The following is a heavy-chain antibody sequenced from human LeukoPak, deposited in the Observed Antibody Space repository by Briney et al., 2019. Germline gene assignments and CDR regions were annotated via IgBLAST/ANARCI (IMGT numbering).Heavy chain of an antibody. Sequence: SQTLSLTCAVSGGSISSGGYSWSWLRQPPGKGLEWIGYIYHSGSTHYNPSLKSRVTITVDRSKNQFSLKLSSVTAADTAVYYCARSLNYYGSGSYYNVFDYWGQGTLVTVSS. V-gene: IGHV4-30-2*01. CDR2: IYHSGST. CDR1: GGSISSGGYS. J-gene: IGHJ4*02. D-gene: IGHD3-10*01. CDR3: ARSLNYYGSGSYYNVFDY.